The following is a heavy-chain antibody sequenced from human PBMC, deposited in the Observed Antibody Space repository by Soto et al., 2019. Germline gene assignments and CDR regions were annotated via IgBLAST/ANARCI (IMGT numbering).Heavy chain of an antibody. V-gene: IGHV3-23*01. CDR1: GFTFSSYA. Sequence: EVQLLESGGGLVQPGGSLRLSCAASGFTFSSYAMSWVRQAPGKGLEWVSAISGSGGSTYYADSVKGRFTISRDNSXXTLYLQMNSLRAEDTAVYYCATATVTYHYYNWFDPWGQGTLVTVSS. CDR2: ISGSGGST. J-gene: IGHJ5*02. CDR3: ATATVTYHYYNWFDP. D-gene: IGHD4-17*01.